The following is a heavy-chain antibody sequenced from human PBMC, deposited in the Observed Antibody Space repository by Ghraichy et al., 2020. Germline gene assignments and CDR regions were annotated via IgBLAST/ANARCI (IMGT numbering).Heavy chain of an antibody. V-gene: IGHV4-34*01. CDR1: GGSFSGYY. CDR2: INHSGST. D-gene: IGHD6-13*01. J-gene: IGHJ5*02. Sequence: SETLSLTCAVYGGSFSGYYWSWIRQPPGKGLEWIGEINHSGSTNYNPSLKSRVTISVDTSKNQFSLKLSSVTAADTGVYYCARGRIAAANWFDPWGQGTLVTVSS. CDR3: ARGRIAAANWFDP.